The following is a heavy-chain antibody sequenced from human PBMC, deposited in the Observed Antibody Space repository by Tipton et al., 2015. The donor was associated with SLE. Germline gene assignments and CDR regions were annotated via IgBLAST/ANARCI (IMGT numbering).Heavy chain of an antibody. V-gene: IGHV3-48*01. J-gene: IGHJ3*02. CDR3: ARVIRGLWFGESFRWAVDI. CDR2: ISSSSSTI. Sequence: QLVQSGGGVVQPERSLRLSCAASGFTFSSYGMHWVRQAPGKGLEWVSYISSSSSTIYYADSVKGRFTISRDNAKNSLYLQMNSLRAEDTAVYYCARVIRGLWFGESFRWAVDIWGQGTMVTVSS. CDR1: GFTFSSYG. D-gene: IGHD3-10*01.